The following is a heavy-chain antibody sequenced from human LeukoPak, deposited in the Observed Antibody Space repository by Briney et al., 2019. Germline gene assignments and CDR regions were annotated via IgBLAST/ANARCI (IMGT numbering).Heavy chain of an antibody. Sequence: ASVKVSCKASGYTFTGYYMHWVRQAPGQGLEWMGWINHNSGGTNYAQKFQGRVTMTRDTSISTAYMELSRLRSDDTAVYYCARGSRSIAAAGTRFDYYYYGMDVWGQGTTVTVSS. V-gene: IGHV1-2*02. CDR2: INHNSGGT. J-gene: IGHJ6*02. CDR1: GYTFTGYY. CDR3: ARGSRSIAAAGTRFDYYYYGMDV. D-gene: IGHD6-13*01.